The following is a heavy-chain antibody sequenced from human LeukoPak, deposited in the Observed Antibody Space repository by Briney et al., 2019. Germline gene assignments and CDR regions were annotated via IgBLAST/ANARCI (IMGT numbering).Heavy chain of an antibody. D-gene: IGHD6-13*01. CDR1: GGSFSGYY. CDR2: INHSGST. V-gene: IGHV4-34*01. CDR3: ARSIGEYSSSWYQGFDY. Sequence: PSETLSLTCAVYGGSFSGYYWSWIRQPPGKGLEWIGEINHSGSTNYNPSLKSRVTISVDTSKKQFSLKLSSVTAADTAVYYCARSIGEYSSSWYQGFDYWGQGTLVTVSS. J-gene: IGHJ4*02.